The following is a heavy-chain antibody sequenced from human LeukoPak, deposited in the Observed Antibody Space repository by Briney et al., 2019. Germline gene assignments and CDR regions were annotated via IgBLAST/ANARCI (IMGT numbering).Heavy chain of an antibody. CDR1: GFXFSNAW. CDR2: IKSKTDGGTT. CDR3: TTESFRYTVTHDWYFDL. V-gene: IGHV3-15*01. D-gene: IGHD4-17*01. J-gene: IGHJ2*01. Sequence: GGSLRLSCAASGFXFSNAWISWVRQAPGKGLEWVGRIKSKTDGGTTDYAAPVKGRFTISRDDSKNTLYLQMNSLKTEDTAVYYCTTESFRYTVTHDWYFDLWGRGTLVTVSS.